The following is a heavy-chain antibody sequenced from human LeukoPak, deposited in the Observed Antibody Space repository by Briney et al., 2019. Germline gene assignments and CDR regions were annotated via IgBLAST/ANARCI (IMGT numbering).Heavy chain of an antibody. CDR1: GFTFSSYA. J-gene: IGHJ5*02. D-gene: IGHD3-16*01. V-gene: IGHV3-30*14. CDR3: ARALPFGGWFDP. Sequence: GGSLRLSCAASGFTFSSYAMHWVRQAPGKGLEWVAVISYDGSNKYYADSVKGRFTISRDNSKNTLYLQMNSLRAEDTAVYYCARALPFGGWFDPWGQGTLVTVSS. CDR2: ISYDGSNK.